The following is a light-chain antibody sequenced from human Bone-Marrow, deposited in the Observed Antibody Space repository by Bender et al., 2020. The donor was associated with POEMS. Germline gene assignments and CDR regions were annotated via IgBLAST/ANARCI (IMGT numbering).Light chain of an antibody. J-gene: IGLJ3*02. CDR3: SSYISSSIRV. CDR1: DSDIGDYNY. CDR2: DVS. V-gene: IGLV2-14*03. Sequence: QSVLTQPPSVSGAPGQRVTISCTGSDSDIGDYNYVSWYQHHPGKAPKLLIFDVSDRPSGVSDRFSGSKSGNTASLTISGLQAEDEADYYCSSYISSSIRVFGGGTKLTVL.